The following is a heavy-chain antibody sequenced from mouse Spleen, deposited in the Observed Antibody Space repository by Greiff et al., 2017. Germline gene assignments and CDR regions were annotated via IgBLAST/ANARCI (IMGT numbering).Heavy chain of an antibody. D-gene: IGHD2-2*01. CDR1: GFTFSSYT. J-gene: IGHJ2*01. Sequence: EVKVEESGGGLVKPGGSLKLSCAASGFTFSSYTMSWVRQTPAKRLEWVATISSGGGNTYYPDSVKGRFTISRDNARNTLYLQMSSLRSEDTAMYYCARLYGYLYYFDYWGQGTTLTVSS. V-gene: IGHV5-9*04. CDR2: ISSGGGNT. CDR3: ARLYGYLYYFDY.